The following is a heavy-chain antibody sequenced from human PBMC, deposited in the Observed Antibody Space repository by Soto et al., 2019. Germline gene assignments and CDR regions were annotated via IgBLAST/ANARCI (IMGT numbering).Heavy chain of an antibody. CDR3: ARDKGYSIFDY. Sequence: TGGSLRLSCAASGFTLSNYWMTWVRQAPGKGLEWVANSNQDESEIFYVDSVKGRFTISRDNTKNSLYLQMNSLRVEDTAVYFCARDKGYSIFDYWGQGNQVTVSS. CDR1: GFTLSNYW. CDR2: SNQDESEI. D-gene: IGHD2-15*01. J-gene: IGHJ4*02. V-gene: IGHV3-7*01.